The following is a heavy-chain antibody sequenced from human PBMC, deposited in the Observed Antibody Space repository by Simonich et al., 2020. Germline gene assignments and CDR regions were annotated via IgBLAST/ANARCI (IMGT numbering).Heavy chain of an antibody. D-gene: IGHD1-26*01. Sequence: QVQLVQSGAEVKKPGASVKVSCKASGYTFTGYYMHWVRQAPGQGLEGMGWINPNIGGTNYAQKFQGRVTMTRDTSISTAYMELSRLRSDDTAVYYCARAFYSGSYSFDPWGQGTLVTVSS. CDR1: GYTFTGYY. J-gene: IGHJ5*02. CDR2: INPNIGGT. CDR3: ARAFYSGSYSFDP. V-gene: IGHV1-2*02.